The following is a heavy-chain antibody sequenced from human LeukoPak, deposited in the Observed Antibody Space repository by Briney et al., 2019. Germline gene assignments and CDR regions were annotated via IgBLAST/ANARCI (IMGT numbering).Heavy chain of an antibody. V-gene: IGHV1/OR15-2*01. CDR1: GYTFTGYY. D-gene: IGHD2/OR15-2a*01. J-gene: IGHJ3*02. Sequence: ASVKVSCKPSGYTFTGYYMHWVRQAPGQGLECMGWISTCSGNTDYAQKLQGRVTMTTDTAKTTAYMELRMNSSRAEAAAECARAKGVSSDAFDIWGQGTMVIVSS. CDR3: ARAKGVSSDAFDI. CDR2: ISTCSGNT.